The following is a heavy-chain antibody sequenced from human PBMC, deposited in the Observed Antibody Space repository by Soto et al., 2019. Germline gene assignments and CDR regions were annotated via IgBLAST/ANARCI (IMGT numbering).Heavy chain of an antibody. D-gene: IGHD6-13*01. Sequence: PSETLSLTCTVSGGSISSYYWSWIRQPPGKGLEWIGYIYYSGSTNYNPSLKSRVTISVATSKNQFSLKLSSVTAADTAVYYCARVPIAAAAYLFDYWGQGTLVTVSS. CDR1: GGSISSYY. V-gene: IGHV4-59*01. CDR3: ARVPIAAAAYLFDY. J-gene: IGHJ4*02. CDR2: IYYSGST.